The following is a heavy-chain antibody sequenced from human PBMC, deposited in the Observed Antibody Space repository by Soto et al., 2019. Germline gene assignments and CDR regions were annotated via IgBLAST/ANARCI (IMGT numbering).Heavy chain of an antibody. V-gene: IGHV3-23*01. D-gene: IGHD6-19*01. J-gene: IGHJ4*02. CDR2: ISGSGGST. CDR3: AKDSTWRGGWYGGDFDY. Sequence: GGSLRLSCAASGFTFSSYAMSWVRQAPGKGLEWVSAISGSGGSTYYADSVKGRFTISRDNSKNTLYLQMNSLRAEDTAVYYCAKDSTWRGGWYGGDFDYWGQGTLVTVSS. CDR1: GFTFSSYA.